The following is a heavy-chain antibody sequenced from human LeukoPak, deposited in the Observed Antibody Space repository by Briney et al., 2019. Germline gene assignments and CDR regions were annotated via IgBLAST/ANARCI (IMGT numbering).Heavy chain of an antibody. CDR2: IVVGSGNT. CDR3: AADKGYRGGDCFSY. CDR1: GFTFTSSA. D-gene: IGHD2-21*02. Sequence: SVKVSCKASGFTFTSSAMQWVRQARGQRLEWIGWIVVGSGNTNYAQKFQERVTITRDMSTSTAYMELSGLRSEDTAVYYCAADKGYRGGDCFSYWGQGTLVTVSS. V-gene: IGHV1-58*02. J-gene: IGHJ4*02.